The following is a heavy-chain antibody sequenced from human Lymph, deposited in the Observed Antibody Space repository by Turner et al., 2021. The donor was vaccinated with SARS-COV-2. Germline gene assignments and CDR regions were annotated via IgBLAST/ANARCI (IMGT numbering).Heavy chain of an antibody. CDR3: ARAAQLTVWFDP. CDR1: GYTFTRYD. J-gene: IGHJ5*02. D-gene: IGHD3-9*01. V-gene: IGHV1-8*01. Sequence: QVQLLQSGAEVKKPGASVKVSCMAYGYTFTRYDINWVRQATGQGLEWMGWMDPNSGNTGYAQKFQGRVTMTRNTSISTAYMELSSLRSEDTAVYYCARAAQLTVWFDPWGQGTLVTVSS. CDR2: MDPNSGNT.